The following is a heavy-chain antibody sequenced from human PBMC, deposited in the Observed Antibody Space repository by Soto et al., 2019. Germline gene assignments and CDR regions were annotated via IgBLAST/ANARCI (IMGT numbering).Heavy chain of an antibody. CDR2: ISSGSSNI. D-gene: IGHD2-15*01. Sequence: LRLSCAASGFAFRSYNMNWVRQAPGKGLEWVASISSGSSNIYYADSVKGRFTISRDNAKNSLFLQMDSLRAEDSAVYYCASATVVAATFDFWGQGTLVTVSS. J-gene: IGHJ4*02. CDR3: ASATVVAATFDF. V-gene: IGHV3-21*01. CDR1: GFAFRSYN.